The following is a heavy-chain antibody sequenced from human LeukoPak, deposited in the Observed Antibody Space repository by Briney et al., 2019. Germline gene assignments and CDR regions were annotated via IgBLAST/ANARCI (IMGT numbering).Heavy chain of an antibody. D-gene: IGHD3-16*01. CDR3: ARGLYTTTWCDH. V-gene: IGHV1-2*02. Sequence: ASVKVSCKASGYTFTSYGISWVRQAPGQGLEWMGWIKPNSGGTNYAQKFQGRVTMTRDTSISTAYMELSRLRSDDTALYYCARGLYTTTWCDHWGQGTLVIVSS. J-gene: IGHJ5*02. CDR1: GYTFTSYG. CDR2: IKPNSGGT.